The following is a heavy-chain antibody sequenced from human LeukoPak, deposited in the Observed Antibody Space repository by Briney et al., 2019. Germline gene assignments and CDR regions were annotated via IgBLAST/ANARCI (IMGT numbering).Heavy chain of an antibody. D-gene: IGHD3-9*01. Sequence: SETLSLTCTVSGGSISSYHWSWIRQPPGKGLEWIGYIYYSGSTNYNPSLKSRVTISVDTSKNQFSLKLSSVTAADTAVYYCVGYFDWLDLPDVWGKGTTVTVSS. V-gene: IGHV4-59*08. CDR2: IYYSGST. CDR3: VGYFDWLDLPDV. CDR1: GGSISSYH. J-gene: IGHJ6*03.